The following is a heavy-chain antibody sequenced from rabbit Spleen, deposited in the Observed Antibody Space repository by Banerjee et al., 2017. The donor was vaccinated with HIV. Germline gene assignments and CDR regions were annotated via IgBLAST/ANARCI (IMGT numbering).Heavy chain of an antibody. CDR1: GFSFSDSYY. D-gene: IGHD6-1*01. Sequence: QSLEESGGDLVKPGASLTLTCKASGFSFSDSYYMCWVRQAPGKGLEWIACIYTSSGSTWYASWVNGRFTISRSTSLNTVDLKMTSLTAADTATYFCARDQTYAGYAGYGYAKYIYFNLWGPGTLVTVS. CDR3: ARDQTYAGYAGYGYAKYIYFNL. CDR2: IYTSSGST. J-gene: IGHJ4*01. V-gene: IGHV1S43*01.